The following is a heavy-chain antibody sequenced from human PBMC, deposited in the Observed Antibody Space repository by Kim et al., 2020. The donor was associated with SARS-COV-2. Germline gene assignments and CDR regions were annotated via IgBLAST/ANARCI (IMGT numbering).Heavy chain of an antibody. Sequence: RLTISRDNSKNTLYLQMNRLRAEDTAVYYCAKEEGVGHYYDSSGYPLDYWGQGTLVTVSS. J-gene: IGHJ4*02. CDR3: AKEEGVGHYYDSSGYPLDY. D-gene: IGHD3-22*01. V-gene: IGHV3-30*02.